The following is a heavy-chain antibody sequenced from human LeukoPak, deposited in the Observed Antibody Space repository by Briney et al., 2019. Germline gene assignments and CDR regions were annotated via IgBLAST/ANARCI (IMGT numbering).Heavy chain of an antibody. CDR1: GGSFSGYY. Sequence: SETLSLTCAVYGGSFSGYYWSWIRQPSGKGLEWIGEINHSGSTNYNPSLKSRVTISVDTSKNQFSLKLSSVTAADTAVYYCARGHPVDIVATISGGNWFDPWGQGTLVTVSS. CDR2: INHSGST. CDR3: ARGHPVDIVATISGGNWFDP. J-gene: IGHJ5*02. D-gene: IGHD5-12*01. V-gene: IGHV4-34*01.